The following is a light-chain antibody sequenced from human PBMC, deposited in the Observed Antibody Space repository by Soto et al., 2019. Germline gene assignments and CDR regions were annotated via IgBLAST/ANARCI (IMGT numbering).Light chain of an antibody. CDR1: QSVSSNF. V-gene: IGKV3-20*01. CDR3: HQYSSSRRT. CDR2: GAS. J-gene: IGKJ1*01. Sequence: EIVLTQSPGTLSLSPVERVTLSFRASQSVSSNFLAWYQQKPGQAPRLLIYGASNRAAGIPDRFSGSGSGTDFTLTISRLEPEDFAVYYCHQYSSSRRTFGQGTKVDI.